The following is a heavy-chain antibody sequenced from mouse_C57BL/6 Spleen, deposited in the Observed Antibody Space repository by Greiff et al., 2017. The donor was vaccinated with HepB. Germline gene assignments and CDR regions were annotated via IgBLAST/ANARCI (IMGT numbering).Heavy chain of an antibody. J-gene: IGHJ2*01. Sequence: VQLQQSGAELVKPGASVKMSCKASGYTFTSYWITWVKQRPGQGLEWIGDIYPGSGSTNYNEKFKSKATLTVDTSSSTAYMQLSSLTSEDSAVSYCEITPLVARRDYFDYWGQGTTLTRSS. D-gene: IGHD1-1*01. CDR3: EITPLVARRDYFDY. CDR2: IYPGSGST. V-gene: IGHV1-55*01. CDR1: GYTFTSYW.